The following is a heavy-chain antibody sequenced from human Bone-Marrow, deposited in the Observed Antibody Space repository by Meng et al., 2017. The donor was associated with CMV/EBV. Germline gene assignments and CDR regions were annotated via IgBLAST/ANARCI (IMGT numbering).Heavy chain of an antibody. J-gene: IGHJ4*02. CDR3: ARSPYQTITYYFDS. D-gene: IGHD1-20*01. Sequence: SVKVSCKASGGTFSNYAISWVRQAPGQGLEWMGGIIPILGLTKYAEKFQGRVMVTADKSTGTAYMELSSLRSEDTAVYYCARSPYQTITYYFDSWPGNAGHRLL. CDR1: GGTFSNYA. V-gene: IGHV1-69*10. CDR2: IIPILGLT.